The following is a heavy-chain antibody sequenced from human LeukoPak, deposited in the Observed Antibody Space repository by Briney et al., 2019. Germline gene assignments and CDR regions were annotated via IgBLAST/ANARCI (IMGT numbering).Heavy chain of an antibody. CDR2: FNHSGST. CDR3: ARGRRITNIVRNNWFDP. V-gene: IGHV4-34*01. J-gene: IGHJ5*02. D-gene: IGHD3-22*01. CDR1: GGALSGYY. Sequence: ETLFLTSAVHGGALSGYYWGRNPQTTGNGTGWIGEFNHSGSTNYNPSLKSRVTISVDTSKNQSSLKLSSVTAADTAVYYCARGRRITNIVRNNWFDPWGQGTLVTVSS.